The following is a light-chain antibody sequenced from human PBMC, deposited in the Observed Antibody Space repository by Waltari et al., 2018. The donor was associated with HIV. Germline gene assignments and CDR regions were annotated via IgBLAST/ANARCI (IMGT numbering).Light chain of an antibody. J-gene: IGLJ2*01. CDR2: EVT. Sequence: QSALTHPPSASGPPGQSVNTSSTGANGDIGDYNYVSWYQQHPDRPPKLIIFEVTKRPSGVPDRFSGSKSGNTASLFVSGLQPEDEATYFCSSFAGTHKLFGGGTKLTVL. V-gene: IGLV2-8*01. CDR1: NGDIGDYNY. CDR3: SSFAGTHKL.